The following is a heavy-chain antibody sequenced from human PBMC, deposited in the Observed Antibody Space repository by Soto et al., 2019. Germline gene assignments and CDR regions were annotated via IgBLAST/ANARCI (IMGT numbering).Heavy chain of an antibody. CDR3: ARPIAVAGQYYYGMAV. V-gene: IGHV5-51*01. CDR2: IYPGDSDT. Sequence: PGESLKISCKGSGYSFTSYWIGWVRQMPGKGLEWMGIIYPGDSDTRYSPSFQGQVTISADKSISTAYLQWSSLKASDTAMYYCARPIAVAGQYYYGMAVWGQGTTVTVAS. CDR1: GYSFTSYW. J-gene: IGHJ6*02. D-gene: IGHD6-19*01.